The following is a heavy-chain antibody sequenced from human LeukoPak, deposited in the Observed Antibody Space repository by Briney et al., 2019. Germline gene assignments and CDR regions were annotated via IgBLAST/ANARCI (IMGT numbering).Heavy chain of an antibody. CDR2: ISSDGSST. D-gene: IGHD2-2*01. CDR1: GFTFSDYP. Sequence: PGGSLRLSCAASGFTFSDYPMHWARQAPGKGLEYVSAISSDGSSTYYADSVKGRFTISRDNSKNTLYLQMGSLRDEDMAVYYCAREPYQLLSFDYWGQGTLVTVSS. J-gene: IGHJ4*02. V-gene: IGHV3-64*02. CDR3: AREPYQLLSFDY.